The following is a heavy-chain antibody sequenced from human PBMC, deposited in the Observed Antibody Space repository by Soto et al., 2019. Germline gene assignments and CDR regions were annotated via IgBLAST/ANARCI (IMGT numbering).Heavy chain of an antibody. CDR3: AKDRVVAASRRGYYYGMDV. D-gene: IGHD2-15*01. CDR2: ISYDGSNK. CDR1: GFTFSSYG. V-gene: IGHV3-30*18. Sequence: GGSLRLSCAASGFTFSSYGMHWVRQAPGKGLEWVAVISYDGSNKYYADSVKGRFTISRDNSKNTLYLQMNSLRAEDTAVYYFAKDRVVAASRRGYYYGMDVWGQGTTVTVS. J-gene: IGHJ6*02.